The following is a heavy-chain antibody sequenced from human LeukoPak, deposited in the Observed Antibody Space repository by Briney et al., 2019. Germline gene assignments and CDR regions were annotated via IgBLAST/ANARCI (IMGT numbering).Heavy chain of an antibody. CDR2: IYYSGST. CDR3: ARRTYYYGSGRTYYFDY. CDR1: GGSISSYY. J-gene: IGHJ4*02. D-gene: IGHD3-10*01. V-gene: IGHV4-39*01. Sequence: SETLSLTCPVSGGSISSYYWGWIRQPPGKGLEWIGSIYYSGSTYYNPSLKSRVTISVDTSKNQFSLKLSSVTAADTAVYYCARRTYYYGSGRTYYFDYWGQGTLVTVSS.